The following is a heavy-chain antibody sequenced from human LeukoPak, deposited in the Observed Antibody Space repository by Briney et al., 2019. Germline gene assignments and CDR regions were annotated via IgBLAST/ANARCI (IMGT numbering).Heavy chain of an antibody. CDR3: ARVVAVAGTDWFDP. CDR2: IREDGSEK. J-gene: IGHJ5*02. Sequence: SGGSLRLSCAASGFTFSSYWMTWVRQAPGKGLEWVANIREDGSEKYYVDSVKGRFTVSRDNAKNSLYLQVNSLRAEDTAVYYCARVVAVAGTDWFDPWGQGTLVTVSS. D-gene: IGHD6-19*01. V-gene: IGHV3-7*03. CDR1: GFTFSSYW.